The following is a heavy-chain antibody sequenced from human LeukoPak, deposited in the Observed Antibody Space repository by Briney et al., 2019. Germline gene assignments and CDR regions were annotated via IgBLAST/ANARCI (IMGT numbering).Heavy chain of an antibody. V-gene: IGHV3-30*04. CDR3: ARDRYCSGGSCYSGPPWFDP. CDR2: ISYDGSNK. D-gene: IGHD2-15*01. J-gene: IGHJ5*02. CDR1: GFTFSSYA. Sequence: GGSLSLSCAASGFTFSSYAMHWVRQAPGKGLEWVAVISYDGSNKYYADSVKGRFTISRDNSKNTLYLQMNSLRAEDTAVYYCARDRYCSGGSCYSGPPWFDPWGQGTLVTVSS.